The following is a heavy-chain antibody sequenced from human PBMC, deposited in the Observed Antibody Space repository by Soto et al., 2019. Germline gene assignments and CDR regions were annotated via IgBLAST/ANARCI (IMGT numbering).Heavy chain of an antibody. J-gene: IGHJ3*02. D-gene: IGHD4-17*01. CDR1: GGSISSSSYY. Sequence: ETLSLTCTVSGGSISSSSYYWGWIRQPPGKGLEWIGSIYYSGSTYYNPSLKSRVTISVDTSKNQFSLKLSSVTAADTAVYYCARPVNYGDNVDAFDIWGQGTMVTVSS. CDR3: ARPVNYGDNVDAFDI. CDR2: IYYSGST. V-gene: IGHV4-39*01.